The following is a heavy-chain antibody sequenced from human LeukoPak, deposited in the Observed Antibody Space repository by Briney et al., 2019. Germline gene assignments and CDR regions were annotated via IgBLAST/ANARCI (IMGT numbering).Heavy chain of an antibody. CDR1: GFTFSSYG. CDR3: AKAEGKNPTGGRWLD. Sequence: GGSLRLSCAASGFTFSSYGMSWVRQAPGKGLESVSAISGSGGYTYYADSVKGRFTISRDNSKNTLYLQMNSLRAEDTAIYYCAKAEGKNPTGGRWLDWGQGTLVTVSS. V-gene: IGHV3-23*01. J-gene: IGHJ4*02. D-gene: IGHD6-19*01. CDR2: ISGSGGYT.